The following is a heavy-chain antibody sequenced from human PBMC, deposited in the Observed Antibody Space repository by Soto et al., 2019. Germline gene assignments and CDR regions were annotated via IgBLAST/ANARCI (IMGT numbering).Heavy chain of an antibody. D-gene: IGHD3-3*01. J-gene: IGHJ3*02. CDR1: GGTFSSYA. CDR3: ARGSSVPYYDFWSGYLGRDAFDI. CDR2: IIPIFGTA. V-gene: IGHV1-69*13. Sequence: SVKVSCKASGGTFSSYAISWVRQAPGQGLEWMGGIIPIFGTANYAQKFQGRVTITADESTSTAYMELSSLRSEDTAVYYCARGSSVPYYDFWSGYLGRDAFDIWGQGTMVTVSS.